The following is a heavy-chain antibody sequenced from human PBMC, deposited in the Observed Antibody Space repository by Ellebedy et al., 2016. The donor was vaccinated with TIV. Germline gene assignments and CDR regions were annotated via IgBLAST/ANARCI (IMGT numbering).Heavy chain of an antibody. D-gene: IGHD3-3*01. J-gene: IGHJ5*02. Sequence: SETLSLXCAVYGGSFSGYYWSWIRQPPGKGLEWIGEINHSGSTNYNPSLKSRVTISVDTSKNQFSLKLSSVTAADTAVYYCARGRTVLSYDFWSGYNFRTNWFDPWGQGTLVTVSS. CDR1: GGSFSGYY. CDR3: ARGRTVLSYDFWSGYNFRTNWFDP. V-gene: IGHV4-34*01. CDR2: INHSGST.